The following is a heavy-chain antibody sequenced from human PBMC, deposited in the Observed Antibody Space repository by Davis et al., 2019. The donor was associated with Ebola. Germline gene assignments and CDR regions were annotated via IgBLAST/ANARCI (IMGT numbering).Heavy chain of an antibody. CDR1: GFNFSHYA. Sequence: PGGSLRLSCVGSGFNFSHYAMGWVRQIPGRGLECVSVISNLALKTFYSDSVQGRFIISRDNSKSIVSLQMDSLRVEDTAIYYCARDAFSLSRYDTEDHWGQGTLVTVSS. D-gene: IGHD3-9*01. V-gene: IGHV3-33*01. CDR3: ARDAFSLSRYDTEDH. J-gene: IGHJ4*02. CDR2: ISNLALKT.